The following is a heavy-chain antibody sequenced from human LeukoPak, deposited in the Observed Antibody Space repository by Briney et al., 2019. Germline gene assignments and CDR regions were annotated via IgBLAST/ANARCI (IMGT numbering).Heavy chain of an antibody. CDR1: GVFVSSSLYY. J-gene: IGHJ6*03. V-gene: IGHV4-39*01. Sequence: SETLSLTCSVSGVFVSSSLYYWGWIRQPPGKGLEWIGSVYYSGTTYYNSSLKSRVTISADTSNNRFSLMLTSVTAADTAVYYCARLGPNASKGTSYYVDVWGKGTTVIVS. D-gene: IGHD1-7*01. CDR2: VYYSGTT. CDR3: ARLGPNASKGTSYYVDV.